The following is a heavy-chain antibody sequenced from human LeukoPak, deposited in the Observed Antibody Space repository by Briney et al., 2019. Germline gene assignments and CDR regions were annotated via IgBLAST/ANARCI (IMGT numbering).Heavy chain of an antibody. J-gene: IGHJ4*02. CDR2: VYYSGFT. Sequence: SETLSLTCTVSGGSVGSREYYWGWIRQPPGKGLEWIASVYYSGFTDYNPPLKSRATISLNTSKNQFSLNLRSVTAADTAVYYCAREDYSSGSKAFDYWGQGALVTVSS. D-gene: IGHD6-19*01. CDR1: GGSVGSREYY. V-gene: IGHV4-39*07. CDR3: AREDYSSGSKAFDY.